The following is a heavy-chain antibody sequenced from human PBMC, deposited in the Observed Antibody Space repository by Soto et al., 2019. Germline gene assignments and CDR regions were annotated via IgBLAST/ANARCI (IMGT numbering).Heavy chain of an antibody. V-gene: IGHV4-30-2*01. CDR1: GGSISSGGYS. CDR2: IYHSGST. CDR3: ARGEVVALGY. D-gene: IGHD2-15*01. Sequence: QLQLQESGSGLVKPSQTLSLTCAVSGGSISSGGYSWSWMRQPPGKGLEWIGYIYHSGSTNYNPSLKSRVSILVDRSKNQFSLKLSSVTAADTAVYYCARGEVVALGYWGQGTLVTVSS. J-gene: IGHJ4*02.